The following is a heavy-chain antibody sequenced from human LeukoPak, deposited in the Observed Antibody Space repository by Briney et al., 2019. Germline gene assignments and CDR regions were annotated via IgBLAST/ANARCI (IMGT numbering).Heavy chain of an antibody. J-gene: IGHJ6*03. CDR2: IYTSGST. CDR1: GGSISSGSYY. V-gene: IGHV4-61*02. D-gene: IGHD4-11*01. CDR3: ARDGHDYSNPHPNYYYYMDV. Sequence: KPSETLSLTCTVSGGSISSGSYYWSWIRQPAGKGLEWIGRIYTSGSTNYNPSLKSRVTISVDTSKNQFSLKLSSVTAADTAVYYCARDGHDYSNPHPNYYYYMDVWGKGTTVTVSS.